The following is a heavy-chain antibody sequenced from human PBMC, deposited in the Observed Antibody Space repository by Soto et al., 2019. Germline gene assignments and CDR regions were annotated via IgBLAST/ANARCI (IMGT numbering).Heavy chain of an antibody. D-gene: IGHD3-22*01. CDR3: AKDYYYDSSGYYYSVGYFDY. V-gene: IGHV3-43*01. Sequence: EVQLVESGGVVVQPGGSLRLSCAASGFTFDDYTMHWVRQAPGKGLEWVSLISWDGGSTYYADSVKGRFTISRDNSKNSLYLQMNSLRTEDTALYYCAKDYYYDSSGYYYSVGYFDYWGQGTLVTVSS. CDR2: ISWDGGST. CDR1: GFTFDDYT. J-gene: IGHJ4*02.